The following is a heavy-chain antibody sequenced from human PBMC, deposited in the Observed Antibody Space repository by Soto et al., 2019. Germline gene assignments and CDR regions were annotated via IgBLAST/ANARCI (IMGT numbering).Heavy chain of an antibody. CDR2: INPSGGST. Sequence: SVKVSCKASGYTFTSYYMHWVRQAPGQGLEWMGIINPSGGSTSYAQKFQGRVTMTRDTSTSTVYMELSSLRSEDTAVYYCARQTVTVTSKTYYMDVWGQGTTVTVSS. J-gene: IGHJ6*03. CDR3: ARQTVTVTSKTYYMDV. V-gene: IGHV1-46*03. CDR1: GYTFTSYY. D-gene: IGHD4-4*01.